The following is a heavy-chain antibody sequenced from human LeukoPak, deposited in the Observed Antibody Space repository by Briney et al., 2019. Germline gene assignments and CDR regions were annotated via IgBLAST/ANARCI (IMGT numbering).Heavy chain of an antibody. Sequence: SETLSLTCTVSGGSISSGGYYWSWIRQHPGKGLEWIGYIYYCGSTYYNPSLKSRVTISVDTSKNQFSLKLSSVTAADTAVYYCARAITMVRGVIIGWFDPWGQGTLVTVSS. CDR3: ARAITMVRGVIIGWFDP. J-gene: IGHJ5*02. V-gene: IGHV4-31*03. D-gene: IGHD3-10*01. CDR2: IYYCGST. CDR1: GGSISSGGYY.